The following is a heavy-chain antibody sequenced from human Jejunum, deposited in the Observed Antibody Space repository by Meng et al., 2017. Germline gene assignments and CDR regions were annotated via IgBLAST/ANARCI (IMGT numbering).Heavy chain of an antibody. V-gene: IGHV3-66*02. CDR1: GFKVSSNY. D-gene: IGHD3-22*01. J-gene: IGHJ3*02. Sequence: GGSLRLSCAASGFKVSSNYMSWVRQGPGKGLECLSLMYSGGTTHYADSVKGRFTISRDNDKNTVYLQMDSLSADDTAVYYCARDYDSSADIPSYDIWGQGTVVTVSS. CDR2: MYSGGTT. CDR3: ARDYDSSADIPSYDI.